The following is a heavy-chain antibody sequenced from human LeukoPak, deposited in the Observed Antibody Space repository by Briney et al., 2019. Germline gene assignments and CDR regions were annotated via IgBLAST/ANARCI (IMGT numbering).Heavy chain of an antibody. D-gene: IGHD3-3*01. Sequence: SETLSLTRAVYGGSLSGYYWSWIRQPPGRGLEWIVGINHSGSTNYNPSLKSRVTISVDTSKNQFSLKLSSVTAADTAVYYCARGISYYDVWSGYYNKNPSLLDPWGQGTLVTVSS. J-gene: IGHJ5*02. CDR1: GGSLSGYY. CDR2: INHSGST. CDR3: ARGISYYDVWSGYYNKNPSLLDP. V-gene: IGHV4-34*01.